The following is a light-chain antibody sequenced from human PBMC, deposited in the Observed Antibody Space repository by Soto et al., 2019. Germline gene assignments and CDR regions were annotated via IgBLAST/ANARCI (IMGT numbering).Light chain of an antibody. J-gene: IGKJ2*01. CDR1: ETISSTY. V-gene: IGKV3-20*01. CDR2: GTS. CDR3: QQYSRSPPT. Sequence: EIVLTQSPGTLSLSPGERATLSCRTSETISSTYLAWYQQTPGQAPRLLIHGTSSRASDIPDRFSASGSGTDFTLTISRLEPEDFAVYFCQQYSRSPPTFGPGTKLDIK.